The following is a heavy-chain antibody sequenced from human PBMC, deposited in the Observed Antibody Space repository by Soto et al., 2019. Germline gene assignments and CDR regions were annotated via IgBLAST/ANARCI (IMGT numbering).Heavy chain of an antibody. J-gene: IGHJ6*03. Sequence: VGSLRLSCAASGFTFSSYAMHWVRQAPGKGLEWVAVISHDGSITYYSDSVKGRFTMSRDNSNNTLFLQMSSLRSEDTAIYYCAKDEYWESHFYYFMDLWGRGTTVTVSS. CDR2: ISHDGSIT. V-gene: IGHV3-30*15. CDR3: AKDEYWESHFYYFMDL. D-gene: IGHD3-16*01. CDR1: GFTFSSYA.